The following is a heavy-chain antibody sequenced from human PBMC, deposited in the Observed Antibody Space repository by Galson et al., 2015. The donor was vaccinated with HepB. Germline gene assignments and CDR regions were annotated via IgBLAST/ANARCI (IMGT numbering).Heavy chain of an antibody. J-gene: IGHJ4*02. CDR3: ARDARGRGSGSYSAFDY. CDR1: GFIFNTYS. V-gene: IGHV3-30-3*01. Sequence: SLRLSCAASGFIFNTYSMHWVRRAPGKGLEWVAALTSAGDNEYYADSVTGRFSISRDDSKNTLYLQINSLRTEDTAVYYCARDARGRGSGSYSAFDYWGQGTPVTVSS. CDR2: LTSAGDNE. D-gene: IGHD1-26*01.